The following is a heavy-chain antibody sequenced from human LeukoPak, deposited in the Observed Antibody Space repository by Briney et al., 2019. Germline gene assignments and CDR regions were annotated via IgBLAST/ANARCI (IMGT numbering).Heavy chain of an antibody. CDR2: IYYSGST. V-gene: IGHV4-39*01. CDR1: GGSISSSSYY. CDR3: ARRDLYYYGPGSSDP. J-gene: IGHJ5*02. Sequence: SETLSLTCTVSGGSISSSSYYWGWIRQPPGKGLEWIGSIYYSGSTYYNPSLKSRVTISVDTSKNQFSLKLSSVTAADTAVYYCARRDLYYYGPGSSDPWGQGTLVTVSS. D-gene: IGHD3-10*01.